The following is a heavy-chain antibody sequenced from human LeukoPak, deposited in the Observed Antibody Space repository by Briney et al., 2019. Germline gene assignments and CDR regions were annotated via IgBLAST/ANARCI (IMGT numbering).Heavy chain of an antibody. CDR1: GGSISDYY. CDR2: IYYSGST. CDR3: ARDVCTNGVCLPDY. Sequence: SETLSLTCTVSGGSISDYYWSWIRQPPGKGLEWIGYIYYSGSTYYNPSLKGRVTISVDTSKNQFSLKLSSVTAADTAVYYCARDVCTNGVCLPDYWGQGTLVTVSS. D-gene: IGHD2-8*01. J-gene: IGHJ4*02. V-gene: IGHV4-59*12.